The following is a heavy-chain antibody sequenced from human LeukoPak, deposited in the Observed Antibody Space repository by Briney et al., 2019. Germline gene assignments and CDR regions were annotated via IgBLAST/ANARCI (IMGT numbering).Heavy chain of an antibody. J-gene: IGHJ6*03. CDR3: ARLTTPQGVRYFDWFPINPSDYYYYMDV. CDR2: IYYSGST. V-gene: IGHV4-30-4*07. Sequence: PSQTLSLTCTVSGGSINSGTYYWGWIRQPAGKGLEWIGYIYYSGSTYYNPSLKSRVTISVDTSKNQFSLKLSSVTAADTAVYYCARLTTPQGVRYFDWFPINPSDYYYYMDVWGKGTTVTVSS. D-gene: IGHD3-9*01. CDR1: GGSINSGTYY.